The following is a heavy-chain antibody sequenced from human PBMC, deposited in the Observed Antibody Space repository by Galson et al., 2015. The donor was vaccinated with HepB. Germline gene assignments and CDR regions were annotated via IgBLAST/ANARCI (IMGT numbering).Heavy chain of an antibody. D-gene: IGHD5-12*01. J-gene: IGHJ4*02. CDR2: IRQDGSEK. CDR3: ARDAPAGYYFDY. V-gene: IGHV3-7*01. CDR1: GFTFSSYW. Sequence: SLRLSCAASGFTFSSYWMSWVRQAPGKGLEWVANIRQDGSEKYYVDSVKGRFTISRDNAKNSLYLQMNSLRAEDTAVYYCARDAPAGYYFDYWGQGTLVTVSS.